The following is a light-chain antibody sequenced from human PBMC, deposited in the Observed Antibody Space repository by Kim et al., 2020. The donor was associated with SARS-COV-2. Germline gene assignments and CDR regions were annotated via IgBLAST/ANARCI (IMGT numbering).Light chain of an antibody. CDR2: DAS. CDR1: QDINNY. J-gene: IGKJ4*01. Sequence: DIQMTQSPSSLSASVGDRVTITCQASQDINNYLNWYQQRPGKAPNLLMSDASNLETGVPSRFSGRGSGTYFSLTINSLQPEDIATYYCQQYDNLPLTFGGGTKVDIK. CDR3: QQYDNLPLT. V-gene: IGKV1-33*01.